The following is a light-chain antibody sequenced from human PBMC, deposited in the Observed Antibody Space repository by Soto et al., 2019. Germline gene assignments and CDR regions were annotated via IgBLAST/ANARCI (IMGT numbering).Light chain of an antibody. CDR2: KAS. CDR1: QTISSW. CDR3: QHYNSYSEA. V-gene: IGKV1-5*03. Sequence: DIQMTQSPSTLSGSVGDRVTITCRASQTISSWLAWYQQKPGKAPKLLIYKASTLKSGVPSRFSGSGSGTECTLTISSLQPDDFATYDCQHYNSYSEACGKGTKVELK. J-gene: IGKJ1*01.